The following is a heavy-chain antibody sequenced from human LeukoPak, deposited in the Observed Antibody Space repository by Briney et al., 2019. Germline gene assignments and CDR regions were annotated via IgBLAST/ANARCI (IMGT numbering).Heavy chain of an antibody. V-gene: IGHV3-74*01. Sequence: GGSLRPSCAASGFTFRTYWMHWVRQAPGKGLVWVSRINTDGTSTTYADSVKGRFTISRDNAKNTLYVQMKSLRVEDTAVYYCAREGYGDQLVDSWGQGTLVTVSS. CDR3: AREGYGDQLVDS. J-gene: IGHJ5*01. CDR1: GFTFRTYW. CDR2: INTDGTST. D-gene: IGHD6-13*01.